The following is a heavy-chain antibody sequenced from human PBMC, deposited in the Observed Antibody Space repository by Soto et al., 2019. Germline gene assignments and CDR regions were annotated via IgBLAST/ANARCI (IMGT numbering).Heavy chain of an antibody. V-gene: IGHV1-69*04. Sequence: SVKVSCKASGGTFSSYTISWVRQAPGQGLEWMGRIIPILGIANYAQKFQGRVTITADKSTSTAYMELSSLGSEDTAVYYCARDESSGDILAAPTLWSQRTLVTVSS. D-gene: IGHD3-9*01. J-gene: IGHJ4*02. CDR3: ARDESSGDILAAPTL. CDR2: IIPILGIA. CDR1: GGTFSSYT.